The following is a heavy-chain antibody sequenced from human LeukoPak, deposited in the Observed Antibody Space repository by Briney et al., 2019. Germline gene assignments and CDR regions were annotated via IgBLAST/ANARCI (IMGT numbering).Heavy chain of an antibody. D-gene: IGHD6-13*01. CDR1: GFTVSSNY. J-gene: IGHJ4*02. CDR2: IYSGGST. Sequence: GGSLRLSCAASGFTVSSNYMSWVRQAPGKGLEWVSVIYSGGSTYYADSVKGRFTISRDNSMNTLYLQMNSLRAEDTAMYYCARGYSSSWTFFGYWGQGTLVTVSS. CDR3: ARGYSSSWTFFGY. V-gene: IGHV3-53*01.